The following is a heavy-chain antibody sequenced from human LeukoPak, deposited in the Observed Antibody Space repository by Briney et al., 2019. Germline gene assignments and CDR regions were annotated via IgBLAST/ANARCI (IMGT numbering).Heavy chain of an antibody. D-gene: IGHD5-18*01. CDR2: IIPIFGTA. Sequence: SVKVSCKASGGTFSSYAISWVRQAPGQGLEWMGGIIPIFGTANYAQKFQGRVTITADESTSTAYMELSSLRSEDTAVYYCARLRGYSYGFLGMDVWGQGTTVTVSS. CDR3: ARLRGYSYGFLGMDV. CDR1: GGTFSSYA. J-gene: IGHJ6*02. V-gene: IGHV1-69*13.